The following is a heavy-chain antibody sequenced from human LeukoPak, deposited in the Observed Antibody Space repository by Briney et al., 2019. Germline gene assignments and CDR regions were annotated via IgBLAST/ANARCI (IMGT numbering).Heavy chain of an antibody. J-gene: IGHJ4*02. D-gene: IGHD2-2*01. CDR3: AKATQGYCSSTSCPYYFDY. CDR2: ISGSGGST. CDR1: GFTFSSYA. V-gene: IGHV3-23*01. Sequence: GGSLRLSCAASGFTFSSYAMSWVRQAPGKGLEWVSAISGSGGSTYYADSVKGRFTISRDNSKNTLYLQMNSLRAEDTAVYYCAKATQGYCSSTSCPYYFDYWGQGTLVTVSS.